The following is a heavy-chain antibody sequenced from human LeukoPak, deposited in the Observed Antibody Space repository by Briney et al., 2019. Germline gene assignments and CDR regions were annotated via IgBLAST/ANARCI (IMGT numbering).Heavy chain of an antibody. CDR2: MNPNSGNT. Sequence: ASVKVSCKVSGYTFISYDINWVRQATGQGLEWMGWMNPNSGNTGYAQKFQGRVTMTRNTSISTAYMELSSLRSEDTAVYYCARVHDSHVLRYFDWSHHPVDYWGQGTLVTVSS. CDR1: GYTFISYD. CDR3: ARVHDSHVLRYFDWSHHPVDY. D-gene: IGHD3-9*01. J-gene: IGHJ4*02. V-gene: IGHV1-8*01.